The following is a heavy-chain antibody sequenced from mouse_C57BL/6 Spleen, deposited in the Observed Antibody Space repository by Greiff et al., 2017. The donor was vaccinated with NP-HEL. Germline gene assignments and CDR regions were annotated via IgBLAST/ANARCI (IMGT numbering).Heavy chain of an antibody. Sequence: EVQLQQSGAELVRPGASVKLSCTASGFNIKDYYMHWVKQRPEQGLEWIGRIDPEDGDTEYAPKFQGKATMTADTSSNTAYLQLSSLTSEDTAVYYCTTWDYDYDGAYWGQGTLVTVSA. CDR2: IDPEDGDT. D-gene: IGHD2-4*01. CDR3: TTWDYDYDGAY. J-gene: IGHJ3*01. CDR1: GFNIKDYY. V-gene: IGHV14-1*01.